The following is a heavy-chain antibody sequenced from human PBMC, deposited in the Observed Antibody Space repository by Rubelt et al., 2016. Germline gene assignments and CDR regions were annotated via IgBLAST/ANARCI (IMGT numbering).Heavy chain of an antibody. V-gene: IGHV1-46*01. D-gene: IGHD4-17*01. J-gene: IGHJ4*02. CDR2: INPSGGST. CDR1: GYTFTSYY. Sequence: QVQLVQSGAEVKKPGASVKVSCKASGYTFTSYYMHWVRHAPGQGLEWMGIINPSGGSTSYAQKFQGRVTRTRDTSTSTVYMELSSLRSEDTAVYYCARAASTVTTLLDLGYWGQGTLVTVSS. CDR3: ARAASTVTTLLDLGY.